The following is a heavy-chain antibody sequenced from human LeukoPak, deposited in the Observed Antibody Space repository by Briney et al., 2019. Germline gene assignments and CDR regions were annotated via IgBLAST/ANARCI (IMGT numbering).Heavy chain of an antibody. CDR3: ASTGFDY. Sequence: ASVKVSCKASGGTFSSYAISWVRQAPGQGLEWMGWINPNSGGTNYAQKFQGRVTMTRDTSISTAYMELSRLRSDDTAVYYCASTGFDYWGQGTLVTVSS. D-gene: IGHD4-11*01. J-gene: IGHJ4*02. CDR1: GGTFSSYA. V-gene: IGHV1-2*02. CDR2: INPNSGGT.